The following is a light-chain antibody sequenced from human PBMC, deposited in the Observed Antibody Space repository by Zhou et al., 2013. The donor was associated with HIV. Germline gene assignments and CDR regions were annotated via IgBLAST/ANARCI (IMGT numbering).Light chain of an antibody. CDR1: QSVRNIY. CDR2: GAS. V-gene: IGKV3-20*01. Sequence: ENVLTQSPGTLSLPLGERATLSCRASQSVRNIYLSWYHQKSGQAPRLLIFGASSRAPGIPDRFSGSGSGTDFTLTISRLEPEDFAVYYCQQYGSSPLTFGGGTKVEIK. J-gene: IGKJ4*01. CDR3: QQYGSSPLT.